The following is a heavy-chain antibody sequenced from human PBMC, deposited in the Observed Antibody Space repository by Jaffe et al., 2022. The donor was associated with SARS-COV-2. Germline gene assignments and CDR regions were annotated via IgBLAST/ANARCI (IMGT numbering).Heavy chain of an antibody. D-gene: IGHD4-17*01. CDR1: GYTFTKYY. CDR3: ARDLQADGDDVVVNVGNFLLDY. Sequence: QVQLVQSGPEVRKPGASVKVSCKTSGYTFTKYYMHWVRQAPGQGPEWMGIINPSGDVTSYAQKFQGRVTMTRDASANTVYMQLSSLRSEDTAVYYCARDLQADGDDVVVNVGNFLLDYWGQGTLVTVTS. CDR2: INPSGDVT. V-gene: IGHV1-46*01. J-gene: IGHJ4*02.